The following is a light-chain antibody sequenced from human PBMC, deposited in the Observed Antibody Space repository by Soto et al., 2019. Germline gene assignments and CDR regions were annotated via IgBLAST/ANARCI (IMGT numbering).Light chain of an antibody. V-gene: IGKV3-20*01. CDR3: HQYGSSLPYT. Sequence: EIVLTQSPGTLSLSPGETATLSCRASETVRSSSLAWYQQKPGQAPRLLIYGAFHRATGIPDRFSGSGSGTDFTLTISRLEPEDSAVYYCHQYGSSLPYTFGQGTKLEIK. J-gene: IGKJ2*01. CDR1: ETVRSSS. CDR2: GAF.